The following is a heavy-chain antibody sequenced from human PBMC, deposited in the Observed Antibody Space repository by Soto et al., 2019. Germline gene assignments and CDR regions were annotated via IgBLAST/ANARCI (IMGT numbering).Heavy chain of an antibody. CDR2: IYWDDDK. CDR3: IQSRCGGDCLQSYASYYYYGMDV. CDR1: AFSLSTGGVG. V-gene: IGHV2-5*02. Sequence: QITLKESGPTLVKPTQTLTLTCTFSAFSLSTGGVGVGWIRQPPGKALEWLALIYWDDDKRYSPSLRSRLTTTKDTSKNQVVLTMTNSDPVDTATYYCIQSRCGGDCLQSYASYYYYGMDVWGQGTTVTVSS. D-gene: IGHD2-21*02. J-gene: IGHJ6*02.